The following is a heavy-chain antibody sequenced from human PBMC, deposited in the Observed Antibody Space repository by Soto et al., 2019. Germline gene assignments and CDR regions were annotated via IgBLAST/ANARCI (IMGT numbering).Heavy chain of an antibody. Sequence: QVQLQESGPGLVKPSETLSLTCTVSGGSISNYYWSWIRQPPGRGLEWIGYIYYSGSTNYNPSLKSRVTISVDTSKNQFSLKLSSVTAADTAVYYCARDGRGGYCTNGVCYDVGFDYWGLGTLVTVSS. D-gene: IGHD2-8*01. CDR2: IYYSGST. J-gene: IGHJ4*02. CDR1: GGSISNYY. V-gene: IGHV4-59*01. CDR3: ARDGRGGYCTNGVCYDVGFDY.